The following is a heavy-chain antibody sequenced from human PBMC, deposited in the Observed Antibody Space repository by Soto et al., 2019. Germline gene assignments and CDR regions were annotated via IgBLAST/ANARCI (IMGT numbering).Heavy chain of an antibody. CDR1: GDTFTSYD. CDR2: MNPNSCNT. Sequence: QVQLVQSGAEVKKPGASVKVSCTASGDTFTSYDINWVRQATGQGLEWMGWMNPNSCNTGYAQKFQGRVSMTRNTSISTAYRELSRRRYDDTAGYYCEREKVGANDYWGQGPLVTVSS. V-gene: IGHV1-8*01. J-gene: IGHJ4*02. D-gene: IGHD1-26*01. CDR3: EREKVGANDY.